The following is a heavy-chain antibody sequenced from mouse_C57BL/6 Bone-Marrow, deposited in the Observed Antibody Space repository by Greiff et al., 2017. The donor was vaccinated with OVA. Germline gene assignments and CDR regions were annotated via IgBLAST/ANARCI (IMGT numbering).Heavy chain of an antibody. V-gene: IGHV1-82*01. J-gene: IGHJ4*01. CDR3: ARSYYYGSRKYAMDY. D-gene: IGHD1-1*01. Sequence: VKLVESGPELVKPGASVKISCKASGYAFSSSWMNWVKQRPGKGLEWIGRIYPGDGDTNYNGKFKGKATLTADKSSSTAYMQLSSLTSEDSAVYFCARSYYYGSRKYAMDYWGQGTSVTVSS. CDR2: IYPGDGDT. CDR1: GYAFSSSW.